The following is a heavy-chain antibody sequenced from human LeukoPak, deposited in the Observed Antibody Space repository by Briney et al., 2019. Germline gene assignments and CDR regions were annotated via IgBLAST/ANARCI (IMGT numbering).Heavy chain of an antibody. CDR3: ARGRRTVTTVWKVLFGYFDY. D-gene: IGHD4-17*01. J-gene: IGHJ4*02. CDR2: INHSGST. CDR1: GGSFSGYY. V-gene: IGHV4-34*01. Sequence: SETLSLTCAVYGGSFSGYYWSWIRQPPGKGLEWIGEINHSGSTNHNPSLKSRVTISVDTSKNQFSLKLSSVTAADTAVYYCARGRRTVTTVWKVLFGYFDYWGQGTLVTVSS.